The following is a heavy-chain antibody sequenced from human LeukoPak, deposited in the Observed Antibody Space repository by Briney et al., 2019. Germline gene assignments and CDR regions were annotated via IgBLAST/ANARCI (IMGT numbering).Heavy chain of an antibody. CDR3: ARSTLDYYYYYYMDV. J-gene: IGHJ6*03. CDR1: GYSISSGYY. Sequence: SETLSLTCTVSGYSISSGYYWGWVRQPPGKGLEWIANLYHSGSTYYNPSLKSRVTISVDTSKNQFSLKLSSVTAADTAVYYCARSTLDYYYYYYMDVWGKGTTVTVSS. CDR2: LYHSGST. D-gene: IGHD2-2*01. V-gene: IGHV4-38-2*02.